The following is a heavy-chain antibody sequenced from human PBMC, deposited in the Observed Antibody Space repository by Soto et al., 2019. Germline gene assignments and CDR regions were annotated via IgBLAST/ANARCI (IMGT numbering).Heavy chain of an antibody. Sequence: GGSLSLSCAVSGFSISSYAMSWVRPAPRKGLVAGSAISDGGGSTCYADSVLRRLAISRDNSKNTLYLQMNSLSAEDTAVYYCARHGYHGESTDTWGQGTLVTVSS. CDR1: GFSISSYA. V-gene: IGHV3-23*01. D-gene: IGHD3-10*01. CDR2: ISDGGGST. CDR3: ARHGYHGESTDT. J-gene: IGHJ5*02.